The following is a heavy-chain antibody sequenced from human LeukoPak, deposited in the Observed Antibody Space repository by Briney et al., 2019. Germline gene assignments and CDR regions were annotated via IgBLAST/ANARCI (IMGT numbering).Heavy chain of an antibody. CDR1: GGSFSSSTYY. CDR2: MYYSGST. Sequence: PSETLSLTCTVSGGSFSSSTYYWGWIRQPPGKGLEWIGSMYYSGSTYYNQSLKSRVTISVDTSKNQFSLKLTSETAADTAVYYCARHYYDSSGYYPWYFDYWGQGTLVTVSS. D-gene: IGHD3-22*01. V-gene: IGHV4-39*01. CDR3: ARHYYDSSGYYPWYFDY. J-gene: IGHJ4*02.